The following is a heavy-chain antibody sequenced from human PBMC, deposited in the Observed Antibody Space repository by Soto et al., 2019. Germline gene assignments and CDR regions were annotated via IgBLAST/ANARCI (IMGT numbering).Heavy chain of an antibody. CDR3: ARYYYDSSGYYNWFDP. CDR1: GFTFSSYW. J-gene: IGHJ5*02. Sequence: GGSLRLSCAASGFTFSSYWMSWVRQAPGKGLEWVANIKQDGSEKYYVDSVKGRFTISRDNAKNSLYLQMNSLRAEDTAVYYCARYYYDSSGYYNWFDPWGQGTLVTVSS. CDR2: IKQDGSEK. D-gene: IGHD3-22*01. V-gene: IGHV3-7*05.